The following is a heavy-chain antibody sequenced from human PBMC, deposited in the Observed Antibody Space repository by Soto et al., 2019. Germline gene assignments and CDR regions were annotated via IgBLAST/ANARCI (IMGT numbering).Heavy chain of an antibody. CDR1: GFTFISYA. J-gene: IGHJ5*02. D-gene: IGHD2-2*02. CDR3: AKTLGPSAIHPFS. CDR2: IYSSGGT. Sequence: WGSLRLSCAASGFTFISYAITFFRHSPGKGLEWVSSIYSSGGTYYADSVKGRFTISRDDSKNTLYVQMNILRAEDTAVYYCAKTLGPSAIHPFSWGQGTLVTVSS. V-gene: IGHV3-23*01.